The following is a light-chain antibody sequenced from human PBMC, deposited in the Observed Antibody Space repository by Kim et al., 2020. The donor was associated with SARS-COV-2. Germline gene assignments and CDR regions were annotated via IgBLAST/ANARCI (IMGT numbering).Light chain of an antibody. CDR2: EDN. CDR1: SGRITSNF. Sequence: SGSPWKTVTMSCTRSSGRITSNFVQWYQQRPGSAPTSVIYEDNQRPSWVPDRFSGSIDDSSNSASLTISGLKTEDEADYYCQSGRLFGGGTQLTVL. CDR3: QSGRL. J-gene: IGLJ2*01. V-gene: IGLV6-57*03.